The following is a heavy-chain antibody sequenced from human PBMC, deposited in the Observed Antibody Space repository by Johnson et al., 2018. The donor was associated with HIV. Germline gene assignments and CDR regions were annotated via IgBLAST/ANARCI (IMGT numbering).Heavy chain of an antibody. CDR3: ASSPMRYSSSAYAFDI. CDR2: IYSGGST. J-gene: IGHJ3*02. CDR1: GFTVSSNY. D-gene: IGHD6-6*01. Sequence: VQLVESGGGVVQPGGSLRFSCAASGFTVSSNYMSWVRQAPGKGLEWVSVIYSGGSTYYADSVKGRFTISRDNSKNTLYLQMNSLSAEVTAVYYCASSPMRYSSSAYAFDIWGQGTMVTVSS. V-gene: IGHV3-66*02.